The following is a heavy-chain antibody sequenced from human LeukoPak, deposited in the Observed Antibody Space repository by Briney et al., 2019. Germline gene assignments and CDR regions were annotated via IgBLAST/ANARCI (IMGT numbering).Heavy chain of an antibody. D-gene: IGHD3-3*01. CDR3: ASPRYYDSWYFDL. CDR2: INHSGST. V-gene: IGHV4-34*01. CDR1: GGSFSGYY. J-gene: IGHJ2*01. Sequence: SETLSLTCAVYGGSFSGYYWSWIRQPPGKGLEWIGEINHSGSTNYNPSLKSRVTISVDTSKNQFSLKLSCVTAADTAVYYCASPRYYDSWYFDLWGRGTLVTVSS.